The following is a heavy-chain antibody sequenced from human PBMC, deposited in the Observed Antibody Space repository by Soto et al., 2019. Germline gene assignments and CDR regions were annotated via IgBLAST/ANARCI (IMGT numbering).Heavy chain of an antibody. J-gene: IGHJ4*02. V-gene: IGHV3-23*01. Sequence: EVQLLESGGGLVQPGGSLRLSCVASGFSFSGYAMSWVRQAPGKGLVWVSSMTATGVSIYYADSVRGRFTISRDNSKNTLYLQMSSLRAGDTARYYCAKDSIPYSSSYDLDHWGRGALVTVSS. CDR1: GFSFSGYA. CDR3: AKDSIPYSSSYDLDH. D-gene: IGHD6-6*01. CDR2: MTATGVSI.